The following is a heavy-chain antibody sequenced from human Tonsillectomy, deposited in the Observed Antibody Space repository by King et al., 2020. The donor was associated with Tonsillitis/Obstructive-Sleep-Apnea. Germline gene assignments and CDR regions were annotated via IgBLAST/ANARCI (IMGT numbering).Heavy chain of an antibody. J-gene: IGHJ3*01. CDR1: GFSFSSYS. Sequence: VQLVESGGGLVQPGGSLRLSCAASGFSFSSYSMNWVRQAPGKGLEWVSYISYSGNTIFYADSVKGRFTISRDNAKNSLYLQMNSLRDEDTAVYYCARERTHPVTNAFDVWGQGTMVTVSS. D-gene: IGHD2-21*02. CDR2: ISYSGNTI. V-gene: IGHV3-48*02. CDR3: ARERTHPVTNAFDV.